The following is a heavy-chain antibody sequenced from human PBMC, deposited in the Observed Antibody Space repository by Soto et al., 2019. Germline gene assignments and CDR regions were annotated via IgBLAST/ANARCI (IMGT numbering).Heavy chain of an antibody. CDR2: INPNSGDT. Sequence: AASVKVSCKASGYTFTGQYMHWVRQAPGQGLEWMGWINPNSGDTNYAQKFQGRATMTRDTSIGTAYMELSSLRSNDTAIYYCARESSGITLYGMDVWGQGTTVTVSS. CDR3: ARESSGITLYGMDV. V-gene: IGHV1-2*02. CDR1: GYTFTGQY. D-gene: IGHD1-1*01. J-gene: IGHJ6*02.